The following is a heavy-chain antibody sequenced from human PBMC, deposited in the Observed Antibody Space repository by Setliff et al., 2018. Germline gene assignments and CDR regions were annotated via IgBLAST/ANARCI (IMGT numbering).Heavy chain of an antibody. CDR2: IFHSGST. D-gene: IGHD3-16*01. CDR3: ARSMIQRNYYCGLDV. V-gene: IGHV4-38-2*01. CDR1: GYSISSGHF. J-gene: IGHJ6*02. Sequence: PSETLSLTCGVSGYSISSGHFWGWIRQPPGKGLEWLGNIFHSGSTYYNPTLNSRVTMSVDTSKNQLSLKLSSVTAADTAVYYCARSMIQRNYYCGLDVWGQGTTVTVSS.